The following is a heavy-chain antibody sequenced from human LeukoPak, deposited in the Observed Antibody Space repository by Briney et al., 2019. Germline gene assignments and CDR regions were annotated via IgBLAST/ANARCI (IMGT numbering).Heavy chain of an antibody. D-gene: IGHD2-21*02. J-gene: IGHJ4*02. V-gene: IGHV1-46*01. Sequence: ASVKVSCKASGYTFTNYYMHWVRQAPGQGLEWMGIINPSGGSTSYAQKFQGRVTMTRDTSTSTVYMELSSLRSEDTAVYYCATVGTCGGDCYPDYYFDYWGQGTLVTVSS. CDR3: ATVGTCGGDCYPDYYFDY. CDR1: GYTFTNYY. CDR2: INPSGGST.